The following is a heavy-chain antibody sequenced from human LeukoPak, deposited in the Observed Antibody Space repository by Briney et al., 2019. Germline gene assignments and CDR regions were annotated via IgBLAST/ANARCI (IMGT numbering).Heavy chain of an antibody. D-gene: IGHD2-2*01. CDR3: AEGYCSSTSCPPFDY. J-gene: IGHJ4*02. V-gene: IGHV3-30*03. Sequence: GRSLRLSCAASGFTFSSYGMHWVRQAPGKGLEWVAVISYDGSNKYYADSVKGRFTISRDNSKNTLYLQMNSLGAEDAAVYYCAEGYCSSTSCPPFDYWGQGTLVTVSS. CDR2: ISYDGSNK. CDR1: GFTFSSYG.